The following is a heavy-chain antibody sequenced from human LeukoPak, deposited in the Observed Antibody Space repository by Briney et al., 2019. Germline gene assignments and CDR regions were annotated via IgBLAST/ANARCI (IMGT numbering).Heavy chain of an antibody. CDR2: SSSSYI. V-gene: IGHV3-21*01. D-gene: IGHD5-24*01. J-gene: IGHJ4*02. Sequence: SSSSYIYYADSVKGRFTISRDNAKNSLYLQMNSLRAEDTAVYYCARAAGEMATIRYWGQGTLVTVPS. CDR3: ARAAGEMATIRY.